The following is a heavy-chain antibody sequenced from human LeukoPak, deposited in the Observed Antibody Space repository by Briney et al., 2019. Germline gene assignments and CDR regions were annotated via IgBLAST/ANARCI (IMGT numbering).Heavy chain of an antibody. J-gene: IGHJ4*02. CDR1: GYSFTSYW. D-gene: IGHD3-10*01. V-gene: IGHV5-51*01. Sequence: GESPKISCKGSGYSFTSYWIGWVRQMPGKGLEWMGIIYPGDSDTRYSPSFQGQVTISADKSISTAYLQWSSLKASDTAMYYCARRDSYYGSGSYYNYFDYWGQGTLVTVSS. CDR2: IYPGDSDT. CDR3: ARRDSYYGSGSYYNYFDY.